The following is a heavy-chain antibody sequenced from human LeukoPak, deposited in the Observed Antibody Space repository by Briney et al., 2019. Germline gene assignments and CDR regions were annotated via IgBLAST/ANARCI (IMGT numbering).Heavy chain of an antibody. CDR3: VRVGFTTSWSNFDY. Sequence: ASGKVSCKPSGHTSTGYYMHWVRQAPGQGLEWMGWINPDSGGTNYAQKFQGRVTMASDTSISTAYMELNSLMSDDTAVYYCVRVGFTTSWSNFDYWGQGTLVTVSS. CDR1: GHTSTGYY. D-gene: IGHD2-2*01. J-gene: IGHJ4*02. CDR2: INPDSGGT. V-gene: IGHV1-2*02.